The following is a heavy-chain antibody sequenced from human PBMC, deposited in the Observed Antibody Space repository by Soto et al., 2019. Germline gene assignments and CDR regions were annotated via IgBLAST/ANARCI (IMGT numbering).Heavy chain of an antibody. CDR3: AKATATSGGAFEI. Sequence: VQMLESGGGLAQPGGSLRLSCAVSGFICSRYDMSWVRQAPGKGLEWVSTILVGGSTHYEDSVKGRFTISRDTSKNTVYLQMSSLTAGDTAFYYCAKATATSGGAFEIYGQGTMVTGSS. CDR1: GFICSRYD. CDR2: ILVGGST. V-gene: IGHV3-23*01. J-gene: IGHJ3*02. D-gene: IGHD1-26*01.